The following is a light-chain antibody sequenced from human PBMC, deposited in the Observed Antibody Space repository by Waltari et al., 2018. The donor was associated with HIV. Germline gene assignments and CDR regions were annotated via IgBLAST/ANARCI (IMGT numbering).Light chain of an antibody. Sequence: DIRRTQSPSPLSASAGDRCAISCRAGQNVGAFFAWYQQKPGKPPKLLIFQASILEGGVPSRFSGSVSGSDFTLTINGLQSDDFATYYCHQYASFSGTFGQGTKVEL. CDR2: QAS. CDR1: QNVGAF. J-gene: IGKJ1*01. V-gene: IGKV1-5*03. CDR3: HQYASFSGT.